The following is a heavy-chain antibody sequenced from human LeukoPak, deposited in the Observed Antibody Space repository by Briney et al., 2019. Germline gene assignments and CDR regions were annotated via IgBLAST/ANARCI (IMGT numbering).Heavy chain of an antibody. CDR2: IYISGNT. J-gene: IGHJ4*02. CDR1: GGSINNYY. V-gene: IGHV4-4*07. CDR3: AKAALDYGDYVDY. Sequence: SETLSLTCTVSGGSINNYYWSWIRQPAGKGLEWIGRIYISGNTNYNPSLKSRVTMSVDTSKNQFSLKLSSVTAADTAVYYCAKAALDYGDYVDYWGQGTLVTVSS. D-gene: IGHD4-17*01.